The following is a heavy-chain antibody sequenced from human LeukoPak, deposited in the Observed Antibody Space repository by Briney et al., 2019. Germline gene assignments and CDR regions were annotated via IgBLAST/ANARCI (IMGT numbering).Heavy chain of an antibody. CDR1: GGTFSSYA. J-gene: IGHJ2*01. Sequence: SVKVSCKASGGTFSSYAISWVRQAPGQGLEWMGGIIPIFGTANYAQKFQGRVTITTDESTSTAYMELSSLRSEDTAVYYCARGPDFWSGYYRYFDLWGRGTLVTVSS. V-gene: IGHV1-69*05. CDR3: ARGPDFWSGYYRYFDL. D-gene: IGHD3-3*01. CDR2: IIPIFGTA.